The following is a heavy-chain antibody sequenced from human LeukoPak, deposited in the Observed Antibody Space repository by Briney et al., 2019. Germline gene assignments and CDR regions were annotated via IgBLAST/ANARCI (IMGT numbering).Heavy chain of an antibody. Sequence: SETLSLTCTVSGGSISSYYWSWIRQPPGRGLEWIGYIYYSGSTNYNPSLKSRVTISVDTSKNQFSLKLSSVTAADTAVYYCARGDIEMATITYDYWGQGTLVTVSS. CDR1: GGSISSYY. V-gene: IGHV4-59*01. D-gene: IGHD5-24*01. CDR3: ARGDIEMATITYDY. CDR2: IYYSGST. J-gene: IGHJ4*02.